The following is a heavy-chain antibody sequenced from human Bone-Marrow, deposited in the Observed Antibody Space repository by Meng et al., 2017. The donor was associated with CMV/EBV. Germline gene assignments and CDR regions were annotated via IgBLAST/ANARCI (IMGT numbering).Heavy chain of an antibody. V-gene: IGHV3-23*01. CDR2: ISGSGGST. Sequence: GGSLRLSCAASGFTFSSYARSWVRQAPGKGLEWVSAISGSGGSTYYADSVKGRFTISRDNSKNTLYLQMNSLRAEDTAVYYCAKDPIAVRGSEDYWGQGTLVTVSS. CDR3: AKDPIAVRGSEDY. CDR1: GFTFSSYA. J-gene: IGHJ4*02. D-gene: IGHD2-21*01.